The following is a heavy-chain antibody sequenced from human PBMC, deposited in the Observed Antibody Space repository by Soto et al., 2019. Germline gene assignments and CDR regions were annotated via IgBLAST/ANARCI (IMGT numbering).Heavy chain of an antibody. J-gene: IGHJ4*02. V-gene: IGHV1-24*01. D-gene: IGHD1-7*01. CDR2: FDPEDGET. CDR1: GYTLTELS. CDR3: ARDQEINWNSHQLDY. Sequence: GASVKVSCKVSGYTLTELSMHWVRQAPGKGLEWMGGFDPEDGETIYAQKFQGRVTMTEDTSADTAYMELSSLRSEDTAVYYCARDQEINWNSHQLDYWGQGTLVTVSS.